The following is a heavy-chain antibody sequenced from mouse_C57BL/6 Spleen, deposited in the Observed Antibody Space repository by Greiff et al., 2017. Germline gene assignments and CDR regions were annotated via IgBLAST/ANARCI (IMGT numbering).Heavy chain of an antibody. V-gene: IGHV1-42*01. CDR1: GYSFTGYY. CDR3: ARYYSNYDWFAY. D-gene: IGHD2-5*01. CDR2: INPSTGGT. Sequence: VQLKESGPELVKPGASVKISCKASGYSFTGYYMNWVKQSPEKSLEWIGEINPSTGGTTYNQKFKAKATLTVDKSSSTAYMQLKSLTSEDSAVYYCARYYSNYDWFAYWGQGTLVTVSA. J-gene: IGHJ3*01.